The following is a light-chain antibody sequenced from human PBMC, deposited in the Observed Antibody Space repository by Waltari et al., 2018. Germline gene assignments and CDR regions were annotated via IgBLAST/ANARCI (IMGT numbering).Light chain of an antibody. Sequence: SYLLTPPPSVSVAPGQTARITCRGNTLGSKSVPWYQQKPGQAPVLVVYDDTARPSGIPERFSGSNSGNTATLTISRVEAGDEADYYCQVWDSSSDRVFGGGTKLTVL. CDR2: DDT. J-gene: IGLJ2*01. V-gene: IGLV3-21*02. CDR3: QVWDSSSDRV. CDR1: TLGSKS.